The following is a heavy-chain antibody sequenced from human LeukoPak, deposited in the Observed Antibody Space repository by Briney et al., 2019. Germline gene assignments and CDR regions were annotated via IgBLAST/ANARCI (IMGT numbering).Heavy chain of an antibody. Sequence: SETLSLTCTVSDDSITIYYWGWIRQPPGKGLEWIGSIYYSGSTYYNPSLKSRVTISVDTSKNQFSLKLSSVTAADTAVYYCARHGSQYYYGSESYCFDYWGQGTLVTVSS. CDR2: IYYSGST. J-gene: IGHJ4*02. V-gene: IGHV4-39*01. CDR3: ARHGSQYYYGSESYCFDY. D-gene: IGHD3-10*01. CDR1: DDSITIYY.